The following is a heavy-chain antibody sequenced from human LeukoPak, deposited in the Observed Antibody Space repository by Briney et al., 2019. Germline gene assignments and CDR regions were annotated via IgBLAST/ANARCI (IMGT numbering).Heavy chain of an antibody. CDR3: ARVYYDSSGYSGAVFAFDI. Sequence: SETLSLTCTVSGGSISSYYWSWIRQPAGKGLEWIGRIYTSGSTNYNPSLKSRVTMSVDTSKNQFSLKLSSVTAADTAVYYCARVYYDSSGYSGAVFAFDIWGQGTMVAVSS. D-gene: IGHD3-22*01. CDR1: GGSISSYY. CDR2: IYTSGST. J-gene: IGHJ3*02. V-gene: IGHV4-4*07.